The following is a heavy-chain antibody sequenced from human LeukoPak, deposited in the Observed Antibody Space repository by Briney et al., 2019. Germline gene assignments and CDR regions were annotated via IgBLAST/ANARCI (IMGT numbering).Heavy chain of an antibody. Sequence: PGGSVRLSCAASGFTFSSYAMSWVRQAPGKGLEWVSAISGSGGSTSYADSVKGRFTISRDNSKNTLYLQMNSLRAEDTAVYYCAKEGLVVTATPLWFDPWGQGTLVTVSS. CDR2: ISGSGGST. CDR1: GFTFSSYA. D-gene: IGHD2-21*02. J-gene: IGHJ5*02. V-gene: IGHV3-23*01. CDR3: AKEGLVVTATPLWFDP.